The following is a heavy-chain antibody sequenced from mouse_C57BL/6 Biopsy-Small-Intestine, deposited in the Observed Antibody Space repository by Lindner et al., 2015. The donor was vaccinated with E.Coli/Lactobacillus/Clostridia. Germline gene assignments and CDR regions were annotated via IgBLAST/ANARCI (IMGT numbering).Heavy chain of an antibody. CDR2: INANNGGT. CDR1: GYTLTGYY. CDR3: ARSTGSYYGAFDY. V-gene: IGHV1-53*01. Sequence: SVKVSCKASGYTLTGYYMHWVRQAPGQGLEWMGWINANNGGTKYAQKFQGRVTLTGDTSISTAYMELSRLRSDDTAVYYCARSTGSYYGAFDYWGQGTLVTVSS. J-gene: IGHJ4*01. D-gene: IGHD1-1*01.